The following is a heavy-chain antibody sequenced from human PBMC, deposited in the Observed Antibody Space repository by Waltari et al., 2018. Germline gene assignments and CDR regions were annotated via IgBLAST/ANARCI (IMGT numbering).Heavy chain of an antibody. J-gene: IGHJ6*02. D-gene: IGHD3-22*01. CDR1: GGSISSYY. CDR2: IYYSGST. V-gene: IGHV4-59*01. Sequence: QVQLQESGPGLVKPSETLSLTCTVSGGSISSYYWSWIRQPPGKGLEWIGYIYYSGSTNYNPSLKSRVTISVDTSKNLFSLKLSSVTAADTAVYYCARVNTMIEDYYYGMDVWGQGTTVTVSS. CDR3: ARVNTMIEDYYYGMDV.